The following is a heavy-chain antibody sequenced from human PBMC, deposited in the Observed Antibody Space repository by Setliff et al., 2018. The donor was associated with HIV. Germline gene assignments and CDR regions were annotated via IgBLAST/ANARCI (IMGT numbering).Heavy chain of an antibody. CDR3: ARGARLLTGYADRWDYYYMRI. Sequence: NPSETLSLTCAVFGGSFSVYYWRWIRQPPGKGLEWIGEINHSGRTNYNPSLKSRITISVDTSKDQFSLKLSSVTAADTAVYYCARGARLLTGYADRWDYYYMRIWGKGTTVTVSS. CDR2: INHSGRT. CDR1: GGSFSVYY. D-gene: IGHD2-8*01. J-gene: IGHJ6*03. V-gene: IGHV4-34*01.